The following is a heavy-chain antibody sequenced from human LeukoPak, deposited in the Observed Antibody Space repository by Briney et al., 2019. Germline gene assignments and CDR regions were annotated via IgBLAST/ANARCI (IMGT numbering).Heavy chain of an antibody. J-gene: IGHJ4*02. CDR3: VRDRELNY. D-gene: IGHD3-10*01. CDR1: GGSISIYY. CDR2: IYNSGST. V-gene: IGHV4-59*01. Sequence: PSETLSLTCTVSGGSISIYYWSWIRQPPGRGLEWIGYIYNSGSTNYNPSLKSQVTVSVDTSKNQFSLNLGSVTAADTAVYYCVRDRELNYWGQGTLVTVSS.